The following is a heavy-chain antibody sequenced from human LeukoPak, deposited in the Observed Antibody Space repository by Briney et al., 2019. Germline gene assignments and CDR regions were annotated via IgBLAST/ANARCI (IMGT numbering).Heavy chain of an antibody. Sequence: GGSLRLSCAASGFFFSSYWFHWVREVPWKGLLWVARITHDGSATSYADFVRGRFTLSRDNARNTLYLQMNSLRDEDTAVYYCVRGGGYKLDYWGQGALVTVSS. D-gene: IGHD2-15*01. CDR2: ITHDGSAT. CDR1: GFFFSSYW. J-gene: IGHJ4*02. V-gene: IGHV3-74*01. CDR3: VRGGGYKLDY.